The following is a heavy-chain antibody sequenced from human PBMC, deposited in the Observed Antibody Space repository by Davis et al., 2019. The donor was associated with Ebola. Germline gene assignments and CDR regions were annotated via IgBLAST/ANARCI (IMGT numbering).Heavy chain of an antibody. J-gene: IGHJ6*02. CDR1: GYTFTGYY. V-gene: IGHV1-2*04. CDR2: INPNSGGT. Sequence: ASVKVSCKASGYTFTGYYMHWVRQAPGQGLEWMGWINPNSGGTNDAQKLQGWITMTSEPSIRTAYMELSKLRSDDTAGYYCAREDSNYEGGMDVWGQGTTVTVSS. CDR3: AREDSNYEGGMDV. D-gene: IGHD4-11*01.